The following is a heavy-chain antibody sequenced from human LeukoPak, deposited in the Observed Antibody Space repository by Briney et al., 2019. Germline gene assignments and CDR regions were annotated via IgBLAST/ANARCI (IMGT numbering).Heavy chain of an antibody. CDR1: GFTFSSYA. V-gene: IGHV3-23*01. J-gene: IGHJ6*02. Sequence: GGSLRLSCAASGFTFSSYAMSWVRQAPGKGLEWVSAISGSGGSTYYADSVKGRFTISRDNYKNTLYLQMNSLRAEDTAVYYCAKAHDYYYYYGMDVWGQGTTVTVSS. CDR2: ISGSGGST. CDR3: AKAHDYYYYYGMDV.